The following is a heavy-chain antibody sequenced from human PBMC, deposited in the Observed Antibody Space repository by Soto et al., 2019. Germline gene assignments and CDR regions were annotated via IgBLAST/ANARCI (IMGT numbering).Heavy chain of an antibody. J-gene: IGHJ6*03. Sequence: GGALRLSCPASAFTYSGDWMSWVRLAPGKELERVANIKQDGSEKYYVDTVKGRFTISRDNAKNSLYLQMNSLRAEDTAVYYCARDNALRFLEWLSDYYYYYMDVWGKGTTVTVSS. CDR2: IKQDGSEK. CDR1: AFTYSGDW. CDR3: ARDNALRFLEWLSDYYYYYMDV. D-gene: IGHD3-3*01. V-gene: IGHV3-7*01.